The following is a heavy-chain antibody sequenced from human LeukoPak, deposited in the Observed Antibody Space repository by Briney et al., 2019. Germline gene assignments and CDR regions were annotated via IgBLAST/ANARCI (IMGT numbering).Heavy chain of an antibody. CDR2: IIPILGIA. CDR3: ARDPCSSTSCPDY. J-gene: IGHJ4*02. Sequence: SVKVSCKASGGTFSSYAISWVRQAPGQGLEWMGRIIPILGIANYAQKFQGRVTITADKSTSTAYMELSSLRSEDTAVYYCARDPCSSTSCPDYWGQGALVTVSS. V-gene: IGHV1-69*04. CDR1: GGTFSSYA. D-gene: IGHD2-2*01.